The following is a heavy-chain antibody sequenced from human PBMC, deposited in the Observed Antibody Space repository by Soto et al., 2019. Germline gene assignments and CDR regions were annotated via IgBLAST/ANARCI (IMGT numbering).Heavy chain of an antibody. D-gene: IGHD1-1*01. J-gene: IGHJ4*02. V-gene: IGHV1-8*01. CDR2: MNPSTGKS. CDR1: GYTFTSYD. Sequence: GASVKVSCKTSGYTFTSYDIYWVRQATGQGLEWMGWMNPSTGKSRYAQKFQDRVTMTSDTSISTAHMELSSLRYEDTAVYYCARRAETNGWNGFGADKYYFDFWGQGTLVTVS. CDR3: ARRAETNGWNGFGADKYYFDF.